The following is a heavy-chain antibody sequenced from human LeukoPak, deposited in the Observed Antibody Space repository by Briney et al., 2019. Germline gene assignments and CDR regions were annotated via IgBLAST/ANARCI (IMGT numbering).Heavy chain of an antibody. D-gene: IGHD1-26*01. J-gene: IGHJ3*02. CDR2: MFHSGRT. CDR3: ARAGRWEGRPHAFDI. CDR1: GYSISSGFY. V-gene: IGHV4-38-2*02. Sequence: SETLSLTCSVSGYSISSGFYWGWIRQPPGKGLEWIGTMFHSGRTYYKSSLKSRVTISVDTSKNQFSLKLSSVTAADTAVYYCARAGRWEGRPHAFDIWGQGTMVTVSS.